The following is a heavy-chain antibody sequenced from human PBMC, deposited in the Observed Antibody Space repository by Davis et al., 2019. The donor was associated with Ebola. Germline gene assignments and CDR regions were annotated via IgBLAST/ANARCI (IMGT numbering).Heavy chain of an antibody. Sequence: ASVKVSCKTSGYIFTGYYIHWVRQAPGQGLEWMGWIDPKSGGGNYAPKFQGRVTMTTDTSISTAYMDLSSLKSDDTAVFYCARELHGGEFNFWGQGTLVTVSS. V-gene: IGHV1-2*02. CDR1: GYIFTGYY. D-gene: IGHD3-16*01. CDR2: IDPKSGGG. CDR3: ARELHGGEFNF. J-gene: IGHJ4*02.